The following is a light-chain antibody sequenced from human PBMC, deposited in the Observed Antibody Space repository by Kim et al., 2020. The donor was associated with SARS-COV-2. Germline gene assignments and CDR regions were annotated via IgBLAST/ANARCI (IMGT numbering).Light chain of an antibody. CDR3: QVWDSSSDHPVV. CDR1: NIGSKG. J-gene: IGLJ2*01. V-gene: IGLV3-21*04. CDR2: YDS. Sequence: SYELTQPPSVSVAPGKTARITCGGNNIGSKGVHWYQQKPGQAPVLVIYYDSDRPSGIPERFSGSNSGNTATLTISRVEAGDEADYYCQVWDSSSDHPVVF.